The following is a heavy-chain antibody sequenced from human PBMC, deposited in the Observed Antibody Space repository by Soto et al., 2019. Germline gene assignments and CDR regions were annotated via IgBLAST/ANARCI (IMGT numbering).Heavy chain of an antibody. D-gene: IGHD3-10*01. CDR2: INPKIGDT. J-gene: IGHJ6*02. Sequence: QVQLVQSGAEVKEPGDSVRVSCEASGYTFTAYYIHWERQAPGQGLEWMGWINPKIGDTTYAQDFQGRVSMTRDMSISTVYMELSRLTSDDTVIYYCARNMDYYYGPGSGNGHGFWGQGTTVTVFS. CDR3: ARNMDYYYGPGSGNGHGF. V-gene: IGHV1-2*02. CDR1: GYTFTAYY.